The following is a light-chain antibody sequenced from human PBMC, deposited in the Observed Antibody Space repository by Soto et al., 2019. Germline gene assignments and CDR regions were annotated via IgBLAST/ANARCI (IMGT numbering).Light chain of an antibody. CDR3: AAWDDSLNGLV. CDR1: SSNIGSKT. CDR2: SNN. V-gene: IGLV1-44*01. Sequence: QSVLTQSPSASGTPGQRVTISCSGSSSNIGSKTVNWYQQLPGTAPKLLIYSNNQRPSGVPDRFSGSKSGTSASLAISGLQSEDEGDYYCAAWDDSLNGLVFGTGTKVTVL. J-gene: IGLJ1*01.